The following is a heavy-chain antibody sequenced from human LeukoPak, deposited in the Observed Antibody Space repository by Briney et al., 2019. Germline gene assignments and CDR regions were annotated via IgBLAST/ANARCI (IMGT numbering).Heavy chain of an antibody. CDR2: ISGSGGST. D-gene: IGHD3-3*01. Sequence: GGSLRLSCAASGFTVSSNYMSWVGQAPGKGLEWVAAISGSGGSTYYADSVKGRFTISRDNSKNTLYLQMNSLRAEDTAVYYCAKDRPDFWSGYWPQNREDHPFDIWGQGTMVTVSS. J-gene: IGHJ3*02. V-gene: IGHV3-23*01. CDR3: AKDRPDFWSGYWPQNREDHPFDI. CDR1: GFTVSSNY.